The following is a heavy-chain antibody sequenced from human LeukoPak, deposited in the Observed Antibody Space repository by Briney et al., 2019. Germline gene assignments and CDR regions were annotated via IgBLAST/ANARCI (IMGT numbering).Heavy chain of an antibody. CDR1: GFTFSSYG. Sequence: GRSLRLSCAVSGFTFSSYGMHWVRQAPGKGLEWVAVISYDGSNKYYADSVKGRFTISRDNAKNSLYLQMNSLRAEDTAVYYCARSGGVTIFGVVIKEFDYWGQGTLVTVSS. CDR2: ISYDGSNK. J-gene: IGHJ4*02. V-gene: IGHV3-30*03. D-gene: IGHD3-3*01. CDR3: ARSGGVTIFGVVIKEFDY.